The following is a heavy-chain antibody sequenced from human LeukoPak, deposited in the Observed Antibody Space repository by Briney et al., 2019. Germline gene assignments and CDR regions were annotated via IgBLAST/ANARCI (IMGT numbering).Heavy chain of an antibody. Sequence: SETLSLTCTVSGGSISSYYWSWIRQPPGKGLEWIGYIYYSGSSNYNPSLKSRVPISVDTSKNQFSLSLSSVTAADTAVYYCARITFVVEGYGMNVWGQGTTVTVSS. V-gene: IGHV4-59*08. D-gene: IGHD2-21*01. CDR1: GGSISSYY. CDR2: IYYSGSS. J-gene: IGHJ6*02. CDR3: ARITFVVEGYGMNV.